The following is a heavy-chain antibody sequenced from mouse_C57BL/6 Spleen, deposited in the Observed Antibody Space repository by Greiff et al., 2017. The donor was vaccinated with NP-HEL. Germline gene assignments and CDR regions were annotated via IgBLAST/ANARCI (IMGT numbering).Heavy chain of an antibody. CDR2: IDPEDGDT. Sequence: VQLQQSGAELVRPGASVKLSCTASGFNIKDYYMHWVKQRPEQGLEWIGRIDPEDGDTEYAPKFQGKATMTADTSSNTAYLQLSSLTSEDTAVYYCTPGGSSSYYFDYWGQGTTLTVSS. D-gene: IGHD1-1*01. CDR1: GFNIKDYY. V-gene: IGHV14-1*01. CDR3: TPGGSSSYYFDY. J-gene: IGHJ2*01.